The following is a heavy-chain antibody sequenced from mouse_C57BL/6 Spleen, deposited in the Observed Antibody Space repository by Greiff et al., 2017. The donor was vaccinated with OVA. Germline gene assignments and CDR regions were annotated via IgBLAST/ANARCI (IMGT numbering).Heavy chain of an antibody. Sequence: VQLQQSGAELVKPGASVKLSCTASGFNIKDYYMPWVKQRTEQGLEWIGRIDHEDGENKYNPKFQGQAPITADTSSNTAYLQLSSLTAKDTAVYYGARCRTTVVAPYFDVWGKGTTVTVSS. CDR3: ARCRTTVVAPYFDV. CDR1: GFNIKDYY. V-gene: IGHV14-2*01. J-gene: IGHJ1*03. D-gene: IGHD1-1*01. CDR2: IDHEDGEN.